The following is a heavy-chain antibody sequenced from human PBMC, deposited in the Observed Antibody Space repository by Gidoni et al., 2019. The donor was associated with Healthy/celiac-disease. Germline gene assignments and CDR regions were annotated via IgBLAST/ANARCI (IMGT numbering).Heavy chain of an antibody. CDR2: ISSSGSTI. CDR1: GFTFSSYD. CDR3: ARVANIVVVPAAMGYYGMDV. D-gene: IGHD2-2*01. J-gene: IGHJ6*02. V-gene: IGHV3-48*03. Sequence: EVQLVESGGGLVQPGGSLSLSCAASGFTFSSYDMNWVRQAPGKGLEWGSYISSSGSTIYYADSVKGRFTISRDNAKNSLYLQMNSRRAEDTAVYYCARVANIVVVPAAMGYYGMDVWGQGTTVTVSS.